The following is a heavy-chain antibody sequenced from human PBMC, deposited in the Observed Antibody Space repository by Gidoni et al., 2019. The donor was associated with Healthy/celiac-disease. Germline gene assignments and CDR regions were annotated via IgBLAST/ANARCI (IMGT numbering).Heavy chain of an antibody. Sequence: QVQLQESGPGLVKPSETLSLTCTVSGGSISSYYWSWIRQPPGKGLEWIGYIYYSGSTNYNPSLKSRVTISVDTSKNQFSLKLSSVTAADTAVYYCARDGRYCSSTSCSRTIDYWGQGTLVTVSS. CDR3: ARDGRYCSSTSCSRTIDY. V-gene: IGHV4-59*01. J-gene: IGHJ4*02. D-gene: IGHD2-2*01. CDR2: IYYSGST. CDR1: GGSISSYY.